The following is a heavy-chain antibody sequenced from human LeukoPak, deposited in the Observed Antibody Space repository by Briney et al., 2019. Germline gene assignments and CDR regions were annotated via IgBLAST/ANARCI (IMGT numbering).Heavy chain of an antibody. D-gene: IGHD6-13*01. Sequence: GGSLRLSCAASGSTFSSYWMSWVRQAPGKGLEWVANIKQDGSEKYYVDSVKGRFTISRDNAKNSLYLQMNSLRAEDTAVYYCARDPQDSSSWYFDYWGQGTLVTVSS. J-gene: IGHJ4*02. CDR2: IKQDGSEK. CDR3: ARDPQDSSSWYFDY. V-gene: IGHV3-7*01. CDR1: GSTFSSYW.